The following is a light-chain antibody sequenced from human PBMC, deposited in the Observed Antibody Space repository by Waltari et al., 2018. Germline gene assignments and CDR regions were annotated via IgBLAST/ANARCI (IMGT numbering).Light chain of an antibody. Sequence: SYELTQPPSVSVSPGQTASITCSGDKLGNKYVCWYQQKPGQSPVLVIYQDSKRPSGIPERFSGPNSGNTVTLTISGTQAMDEADYYCQAWDSNTGVFGGGAKLTVL. J-gene: IGLJ3*02. V-gene: IGLV3-1*01. CDR2: QDS. CDR1: KLGNKY. CDR3: QAWDSNTGV.